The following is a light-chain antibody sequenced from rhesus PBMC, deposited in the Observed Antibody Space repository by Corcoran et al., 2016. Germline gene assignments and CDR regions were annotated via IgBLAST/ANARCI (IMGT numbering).Light chain of an antibody. V-gene: IGKV1-74*01. Sequence: DIQMTQSPSSLSASVGDRVTITCRASENVNNYLNWYQQKPGKSSKLLSNKESTLQSGVPSRFSGSGSGTDYTFTISSLQSEDVATYYCQHNYGTPRTFGQGTKVEIK. CDR2: KES. CDR3: QHNYGTPRT. CDR1: ENVNNY. J-gene: IGKJ1*01.